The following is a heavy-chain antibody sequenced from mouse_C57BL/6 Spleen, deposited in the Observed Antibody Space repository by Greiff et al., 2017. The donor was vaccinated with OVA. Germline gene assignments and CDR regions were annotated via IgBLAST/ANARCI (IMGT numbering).Heavy chain of an antibody. V-gene: IGHV1-64*01. D-gene: IGHD1-1*01. CDR1: GYTFTSYW. CDR2: IHPNSGST. Sequence: QVQLQQPGAELVKPGASVKLSCKASGYTFTSYWMHWVKQRPGQGLEWIGMIHPNSGSTNYNEKFKSKATLTVDKSSSTAYMQLSSLTSEDSAVYYCARESYGSSYEAMDYWGQGTSVTVSS. CDR3: ARESYGSSYEAMDY. J-gene: IGHJ4*01.